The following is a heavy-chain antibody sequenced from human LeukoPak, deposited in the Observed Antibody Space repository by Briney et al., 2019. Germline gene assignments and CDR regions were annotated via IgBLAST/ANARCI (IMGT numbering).Heavy chain of an antibody. CDR3: ARAGATLTSHFGN. Sequence: ASVKVSCKTSGYSFTTYDVSWVRQAPGQGLQWMGWISGSNGKTNYLQSFQGRLTLTTDTSTSTAYMELRSLRSDDTAIYYCARAGATLTSHFGNWGQGALVIVSS. D-gene: IGHD4-17*01. CDR2: ISGSNGKT. J-gene: IGHJ4*02. V-gene: IGHV1-18*01. CDR1: GYSFTTYD.